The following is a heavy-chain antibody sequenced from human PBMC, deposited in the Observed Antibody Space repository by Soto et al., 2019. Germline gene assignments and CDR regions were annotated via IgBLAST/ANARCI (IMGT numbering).Heavy chain of an antibody. J-gene: IGHJ5*02. V-gene: IGHV4-59*01. Sequence: PSETLSLTCTVSGGSISSYYWSWIRQPPGKGLEWIGYIYYSGSTNYNPSLKSRVTISVDTSKNQFSLKLSSVTAADTAVYYCARNPSGSYLNWFDPWGQGTLVTVSS. CDR1: GGSISSYY. CDR3: ARNPSGSYLNWFDP. D-gene: IGHD1-26*01. CDR2: IYYSGST.